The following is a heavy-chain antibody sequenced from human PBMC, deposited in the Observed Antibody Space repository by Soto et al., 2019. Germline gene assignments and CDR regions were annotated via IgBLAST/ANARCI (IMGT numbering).Heavy chain of an antibody. CDR2: IYYSGST. CDR1: GGSISSSSYY. D-gene: IGHD6-19*01. V-gene: IGHV4-39*01. CDR3: ATVAGNYYYGMDV. J-gene: IGHJ6*02. Sequence: SDTLSLTCTVSGGSISSSSYYWGWIRQPPGKGLEWIGSIYYSGSTYYNPSLKSRVTISVDTSKNQFSLKLSSVTAADTAVYYCATVAGNYYYGMDVWGQGTTVTVSS.